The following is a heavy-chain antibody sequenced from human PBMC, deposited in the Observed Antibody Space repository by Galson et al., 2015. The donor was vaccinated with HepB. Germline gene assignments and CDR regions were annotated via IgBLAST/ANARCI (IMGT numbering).Heavy chain of an antibody. CDR1: GYTFTGYY. CDR2: INPNSGGT. V-gene: IGHV1-2*04. D-gene: IGHD3-22*01. Sequence: SVKVSCKASGYTFTGYYMHWVRQAPGQGLEWMGWINPNSGGTNYAQKFQGWVTMTRDTSISTAYMEPSRLRSDDTAVYYCARDCLRRDYYDSSDTYGMDVWGQGTTVTVSS. CDR3: ARDCLRRDYYDSSDTYGMDV. J-gene: IGHJ6*02.